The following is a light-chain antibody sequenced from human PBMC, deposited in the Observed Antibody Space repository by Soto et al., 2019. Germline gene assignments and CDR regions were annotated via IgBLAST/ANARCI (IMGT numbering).Light chain of an antibody. J-gene: IGKJ2*01. CDR3: QQYTDFQYT. V-gene: IGKV1-5*03. CDR2: KAT. CDR1: QSIGSG. Sequence: DIQMTQSPSTLSASGGDGVTITCRASQSIGSGLAWYQQRPGKAPKLLIYKATNLQTGVPSRFSGSGSGTDFSLTISSLQPVDSATYYCQQYTDFQYTFGQGTKVEI.